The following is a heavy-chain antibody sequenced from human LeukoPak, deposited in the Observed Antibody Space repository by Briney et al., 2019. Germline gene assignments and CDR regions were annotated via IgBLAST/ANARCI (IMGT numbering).Heavy chain of an antibody. J-gene: IGHJ6*02. Sequence: GESLKISCQGSGYIFTNYLIGWVRQMPGEGLELMGIIYPGDSDTRYSPSFQGQVTISADKSISTAYLQWSSLKASDTAMYYCARSPDSGTTYAMDVWGQGTTVTVSS. CDR2: IYPGDSDT. CDR3: ARSPDSGTTYAMDV. D-gene: IGHD1-1*01. V-gene: IGHV5-51*01. CDR1: GYIFTNYL.